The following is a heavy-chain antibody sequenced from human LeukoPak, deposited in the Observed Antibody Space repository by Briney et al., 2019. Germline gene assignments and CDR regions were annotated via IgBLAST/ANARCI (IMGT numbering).Heavy chain of an antibody. D-gene: IGHD4-17*01. V-gene: IGHV3-23*01. CDR2: ISGSGGST. CDR1: GFTFSSYA. CDR3: AKDSIRSVTTFDY. J-gene: IGHJ4*02. Sequence: GGSLRLSCAASGFTFSSYAMSWVRQAPGKGLEWVSAISGSGGSTYYADSVKGRFTISRDNSKNTLYLRMNSLRAEDTAVYYCAKDSIRSVTTFDYWGQGTLVTVSS.